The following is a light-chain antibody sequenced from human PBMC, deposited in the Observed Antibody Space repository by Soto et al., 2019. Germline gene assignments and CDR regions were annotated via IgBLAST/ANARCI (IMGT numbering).Light chain of an antibody. Sequence: DILMIQTPLSLSVTPGQPASISCKSTQSLLSSDGKTYLSWFLQKPGQPPQPLIYEVSTRFSGVPDRFSGSGSGTDFTLKISRVEAEDVGVYYCIQSTLFPIIFGPGTKVDIK. V-gene: IGKV2D-29*01. CDR2: EVS. CDR1: QSLLSSDGKTY. J-gene: IGKJ3*01. CDR3: IQSTLFPII.